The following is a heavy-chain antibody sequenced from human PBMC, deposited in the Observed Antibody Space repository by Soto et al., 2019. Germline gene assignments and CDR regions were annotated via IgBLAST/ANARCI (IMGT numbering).Heavy chain of an antibody. CDR2: IYFRGNT. D-gene: IGHD2-15*01. J-gene: IGHJ5*02. Sequence: SETLSLTCSVSGDSIHSDKYYWGWIRQPPGKGLEWIGSIYFRGNTYYNPSLQTRVTISLDTSKNQFSLKLSSVTAADAAVYYCARDTREVGAATSVGVFDPWGQGTLVTVSS. CDR3: ARDTREVGAATSVGVFDP. CDR1: GDSIHSDKYY. V-gene: IGHV4-39*07.